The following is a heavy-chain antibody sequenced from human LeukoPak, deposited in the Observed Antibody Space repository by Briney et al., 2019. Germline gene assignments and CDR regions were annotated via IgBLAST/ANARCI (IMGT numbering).Heavy chain of an antibody. CDR3: ARENYDFWSGYYSGGIYYFDY. V-gene: IGHV3-7*01. D-gene: IGHD3-3*01. CDR2: IKQDGSEK. Sequence: GESLRLSCAASGFTFSSYWMSWVRQAPGKGLEWVANIKQDGSEKYYVDSVKGRFTISRDNAKNSLYLQMNSLRAEDTAVYYCARENYDFWSGYYSGGIYYFDYWGQGTLVTVSS. CDR1: GFTFSSYW. J-gene: IGHJ4*02.